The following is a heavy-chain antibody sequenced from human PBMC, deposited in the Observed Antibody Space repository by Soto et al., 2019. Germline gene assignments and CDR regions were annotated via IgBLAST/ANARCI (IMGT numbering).Heavy chain of an antibody. CDR3: ATLNMVYVGFTVLDI. V-gene: IGHV3-30*03. Sequence: QVQLVESGGGVVQPGTSLRLSCAASGFTFSNYAMHWVRQAPGKGLEWVAVISYDGSNKYYGDSGKGRVTISRDNSKKTLYLQMSSLRSEDTAVYYCATLNMVYVGFTVLDIWGQGTVVTVSS. D-gene: IGHD2-8*01. CDR2: ISYDGSNK. J-gene: IGHJ3*02. CDR1: GFTFSNYA.